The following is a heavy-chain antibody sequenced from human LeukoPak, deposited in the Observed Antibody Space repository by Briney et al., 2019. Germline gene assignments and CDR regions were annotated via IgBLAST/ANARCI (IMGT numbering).Heavy chain of an antibody. CDR3: ASVSSYYYGSGLDY. D-gene: IGHD3-10*01. J-gene: IGHJ4*02. V-gene: IGHV4-59*08. CDR2: IYYSGST. Sequence: SETLSLTCAVYGGSFSGYYWSWIRQPPGKGLEWIGYIYYSGSTNYNPSLKSRVTISVDTSKNQFSLKLSSVTAADTAVYYCASVSSYYYGSGLDYWGQGTLVTVSS. CDR1: GGSFSGYY.